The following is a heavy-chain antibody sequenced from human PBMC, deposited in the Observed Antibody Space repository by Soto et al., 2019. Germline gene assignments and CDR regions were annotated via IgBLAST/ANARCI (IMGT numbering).Heavy chain of an antibody. CDR3: ARHIVVVTAIHYYYYGMDV. CDR2: ISSSSSTI. V-gene: IGHV3-48*02. CDR1: GFTFSSYS. J-gene: IGHJ6*02. Sequence: GGSLRLSCAASGFTFSSYSMNWVRQAPGKGLEWVSYISSSSSTIYYADSVKGRFTISRDNAKNSLYLQMNSLRDEDMAVYYCARHIVVVTAIHYYYYGMDVWGQGTTVTVSS. D-gene: IGHD2-21*02.